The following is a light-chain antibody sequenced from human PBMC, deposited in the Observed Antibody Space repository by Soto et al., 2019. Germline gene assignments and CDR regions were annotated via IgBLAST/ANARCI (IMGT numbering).Light chain of an antibody. CDR2: DAS. Sequence: DIQMTQSPSTLSASVGDRVTITCRASQSISSWLAWYQQKPGKAPKLLIYDASTLESGVPPRFSGSGSGTEFTLTISSLQPDDFATYYCQQHNSYSRTFGQGTKVEIK. CDR1: QSISSW. CDR3: QQHNSYSRT. V-gene: IGKV1-5*01. J-gene: IGKJ1*01.